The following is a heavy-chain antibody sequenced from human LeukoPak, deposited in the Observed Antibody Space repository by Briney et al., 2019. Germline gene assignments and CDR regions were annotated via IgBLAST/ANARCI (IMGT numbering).Heavy chain of an antibody. CDR1: GFTFSSYG. Sequence: GGSLRLSCAASGFTFSSYGMSWVRQAPGKGLEWVSAISGSGGSTYYADSVKGRFTISRDNSKNTLYLQMNSLRAEGTAVYYCAKKGAHYDILTGYYTLNAFDIWGQGTMVTVSS. CDR2: ISGSGGST. J-gene: IGHJ3*02. CDR3: AKKGAHYDILTGYYTLNAFDI. D-gene: IGHD3-9*01. V-gene: IGHV3-23*01.